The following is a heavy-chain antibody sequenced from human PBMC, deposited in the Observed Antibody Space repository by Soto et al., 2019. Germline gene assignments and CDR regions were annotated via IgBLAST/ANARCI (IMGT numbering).Heavy chain of an antibody. CDR3: ARDYDFWSGPARYYYYGMDV. CDR1: GGPISSGGYY. Sequence: QVQLQESGPGLVKPSQTLSLTCTVSGGPISSGGYYWSWIRQHPGKGLEWIGYIYYSGSTYYNPSLKSRVTISVDTSKNQFSLKLSSVTAADTAVYYCARDYDFWSGPARYYYYGMDVWGQGTTVTVSS. J-gene: IGHJ6*02. CDR2: IYYSGST. V-gene: IGHV4-31*03. D-gene: IGHD3-3*01.